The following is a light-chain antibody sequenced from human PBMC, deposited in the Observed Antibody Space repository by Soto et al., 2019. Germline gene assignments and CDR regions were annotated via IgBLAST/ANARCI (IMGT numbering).Light chain of an antibody. CDR3: QQADTFPIT. CDR1: QGISRS. J-gene: IGKJ5*01. CDR2: AAS. V-gene: IGKV1D-12*01. Sequence: DIQLTQSPSSVSASVGERVTISCQASQGISRSLARYQQKPGKAPKLLIYAASSLQSGVPSRFSGSGFGTDFTLTISSLQPEDSAIYYCQQADTFPITFGQGTRLEIK.